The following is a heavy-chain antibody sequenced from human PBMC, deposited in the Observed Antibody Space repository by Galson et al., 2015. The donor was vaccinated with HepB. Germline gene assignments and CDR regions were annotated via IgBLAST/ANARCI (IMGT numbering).Heavy chain of an antibody. CDR1: GFSISTGGVG. Sequence: PALVKPTQTLTLTCTLSGFSISTGGVGVGWIRLPPGGALEFLAVIYWDDDKRYSPSLKNRLTIVKDTSTNQVVLLMTNVDPADTATYYCAHRRYFNGIWDWGDFNYWGQGTLVTVSS. CDR3: AHRRYFNGIWDWGDFNY. V-gene: IGHV2-5*02. CDR2: IYWDDDK. D-gene: IGHD3/OR15-3a*01. J-gene: IGHJ4*02.